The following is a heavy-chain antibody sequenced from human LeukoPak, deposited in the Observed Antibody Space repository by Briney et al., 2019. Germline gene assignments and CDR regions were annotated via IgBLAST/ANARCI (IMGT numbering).Heavy chain of an antibody. J-gene: IGHJ4*02. CDR2: IYYSGST. CDR3: ARVAGIAAAGTVPFDY. V-gene: IGHV4-59*12. CDR1: GGSISSYY. Sequence: SETLSLTCTVSGGSISSYYWSWIRQPPGKGLEWIGYIYYSGSTNYNPSLKSRVTISVDTSKNQFSLKLSSVTAADTAVYYCARVAGIAAAGTVPFDYWGQGTLVTVSS. D-gene: IGHD6-13*01.